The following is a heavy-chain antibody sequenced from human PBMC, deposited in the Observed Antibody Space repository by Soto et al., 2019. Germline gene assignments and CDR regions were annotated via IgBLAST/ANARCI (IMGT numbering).Heavy chain of an antibody. CDR3: AHYVSRRPAGWFDP. CDR2: IYWDDDK. V-gene: IGHV2-5*02. J-gene: IGHJ5*02. D-gene: IGHD3-10*02. Sequence: QITLKESGPTLVKPTQTLTLTCTFSGLSLSTSGEAVGWIRQPPGKALEWLALIYWDDDKRYNPTLKTRLTITKDTSKNQVVLALTNMDPVDTATYYCAHYVSRRPAGWFDPWGQGILVTVSS. CDR1: GLSLSTSGEA.